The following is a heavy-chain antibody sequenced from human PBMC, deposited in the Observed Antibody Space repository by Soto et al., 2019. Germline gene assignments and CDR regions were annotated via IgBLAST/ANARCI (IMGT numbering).Heavy chain of an antibody. CDR3: ARHKRRDYDFWSGYPHYYYYYGMDV. Sequence: LSLTCTVSGGSISSSSYYWGWIRQPPGKGLEWIGSIYYSGSTYYNPSLKSRVTISVDTSKNQFSLKLSSVTAADTAVYYCARHKRRDYDFWSGYPHYYYYYGMDVWGQGTTVTVSS. CDR2: IYYSGST. V-gene: IGHV4-39*01. J-gene: IGHJ6*02. CDR1: GGSISSSSYY. D-gene: IGHD3-3*01.